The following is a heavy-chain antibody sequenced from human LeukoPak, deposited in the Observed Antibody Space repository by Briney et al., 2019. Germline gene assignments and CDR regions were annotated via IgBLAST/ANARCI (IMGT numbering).Heavy chain of an antibody. Sequence: PGGSLRLSCAVSGFTFSSYSMNWVRQAPGKGLEWVSSISSSSSYIYYADSVKGRFTISRDNAKNSLYLQMNSLRAEDTAVYYCASVSIVVVPAAEAYYYGMDVWGQGTTVTVSS. CDR3: ASVSIVVVPAAEAYYYGMDV. D-gene: IGHD2-2*01. J-gene: IGHJ6*02. CDR2: ISSSSSYI. CDR1: GFTFSSYS. V-gene: IGHV3-21*01.